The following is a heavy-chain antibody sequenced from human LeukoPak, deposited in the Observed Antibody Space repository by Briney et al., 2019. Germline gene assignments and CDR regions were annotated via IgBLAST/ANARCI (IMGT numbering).Heavy chain of an antibody. CDR3: ATDKAAAAHRGDY. CDR2: ISPYNGNT. D-gene: IGHD6-13*01. V-gene: IGHV1-18*01. Sequence: ASVKVSSKASGYTYTSYGIRWVRQAPGQKLEWMGWISPYNGNTNYSQKFQGRVTMTTDTSTSTAYMELRRMRSDDTAMYYCATDKAAAAHRGDYWGQGTLVTVSS. CDR1: GYTYTSYG. J-gene: IGHJ4*02.